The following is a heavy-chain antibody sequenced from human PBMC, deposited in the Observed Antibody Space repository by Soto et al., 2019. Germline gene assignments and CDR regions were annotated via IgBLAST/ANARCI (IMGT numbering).Heavy chain of an antibody. J-gene: IGHJ6*02. Sequence: GASVKVSCKASGYTFTSYGISWVRQAPGQGLEWMGWISAYNGNTNYAQKLQGRVTMTTDTSTSTAYMELRSLRSDDTAVYYCARESIDGSLHYGVDVWGQGTTVTVSS. CDR3: ARESIDGSLHYGVDV. V-gene: IGHV1-18*01. CDR1: GYTFTSYG. D-gene: IGHD3-10*01. CDR2: ISAYNGNT.